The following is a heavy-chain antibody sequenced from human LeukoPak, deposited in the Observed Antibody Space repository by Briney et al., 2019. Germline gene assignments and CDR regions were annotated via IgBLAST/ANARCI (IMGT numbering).Heavy chain of an antibody. V-gene: IGHV3-48*03. J-gene: IGHJ4*02. Sequence: GGSLRLSCVASGFTFSSSEMNWVRQAPGEGLEWVSHISSSGNVIYYADSVRGRFTISRNNDKNSLYLQMNSLRAEDTAVYYCARNPPYYCSSTSCYLKYFDYWGQGTLVTVSS. CDR2: ISSSGNVI. D-gene: IGHD2-2*01. CDR1: GFTFSSSE. CDR3: ARNPPYYCSSTSCYLKYFDY.